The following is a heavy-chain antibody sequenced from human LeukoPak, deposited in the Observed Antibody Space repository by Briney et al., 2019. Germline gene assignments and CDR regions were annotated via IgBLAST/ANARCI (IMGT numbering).Heavy chain of an antibody. J-gene: IGHJ4*02. D-gene: IGHD3-9*01. V-gene: IGHV3-21*01. CDR2: ISSSSSYI. Sequence: GGSLRLSCAASGFTFSSYSMNWVRQAPGKGLEWVSSISSSSSYICYADSVKGRFTISRDNAKNSLYLQMNSLRAEDTAVYYCARDAIYYDILTGYYLPTTYYFDYWGQGTLVTVSS. CDR1: GFTFSSYS. CDR3: ARDAIYYDILTGYYLPTTYYFDY.